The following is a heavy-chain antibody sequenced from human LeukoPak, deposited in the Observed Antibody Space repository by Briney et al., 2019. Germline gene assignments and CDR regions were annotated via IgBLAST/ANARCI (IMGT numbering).Heavy chain of an antibody. CDR3: ARYVVYGSGKYYFDY. CDR2: INYGGTT. V-gene: IGHV4-39*01. D-gene: IGHD3-10*01. CDR1: GVSISNSNYY. J-gene: IGHJ4*02. Sequence: SETLSLTCTVSGVSISNSNYYWGWIRQPPGKELEWIASINYGGTTYYNPSLKSRVTISVDTSKNQFSLRLSSVTAADTAVYLCARYVVYGSGKYYFDYWGQGSLVTVSS.